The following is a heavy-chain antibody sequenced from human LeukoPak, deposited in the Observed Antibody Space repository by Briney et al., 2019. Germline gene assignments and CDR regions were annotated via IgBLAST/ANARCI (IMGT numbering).Heavy chain of an antibody. CDR2: IYSGGST. CDR3: ARDVTIFGVVIGDY. Sequence: GGSLRLSCAASGFTVSSNYMSWVRQAPGKGLEWVSVIYSGGSTYYADTVKGRFTISRDNSKNTLYLQMNSLRAEDTAVYYCARDVTIFGVVIGDYWGQGTLVTVSS. V-gene: IGHV3-66*02. CDR1: GFTVSSNY. D-gene: IGHD3-3*01. J-gene: IGHJ4*02.